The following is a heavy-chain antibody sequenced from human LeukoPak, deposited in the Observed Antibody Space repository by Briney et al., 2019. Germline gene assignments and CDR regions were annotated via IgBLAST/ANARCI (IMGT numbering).Heavy chain of an antibody. CDR1: GFTFDDYA. D-gene: IGHD5-18*01. CDR3: AKDTGYSYAQAFDY. V-gene: IGHV3-9*01. Sequence: GGSLRLSCAASGFTFDDYAMHWVRQAPGKGLEWVSGISWNSGSIGYADSVKGRFTISRDNAKNSLYLQMYSLRAEDTALYYCAKDTGYSYAQAFDYWGQGTLVTVSS. CDR2: ISWNSGSI. J-gene: IGHJ4*02.